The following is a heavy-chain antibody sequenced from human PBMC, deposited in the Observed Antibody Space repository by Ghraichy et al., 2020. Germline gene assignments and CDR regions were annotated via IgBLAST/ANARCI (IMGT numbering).Heavy chain of an antibody. CDR1: GFTFSSYA. J-gene: IGHJ3*02. Sequence: GGSLRLSCAASGFTFSSYAMSWVRQAPGKGLEWVSTISDSGGSTYYADSVKGRFTISRDNSKNTLYLQMNSLRADDTAVYYCAKGRGAFDIWGQGTMVTVSS. CDR3: AKGRGAFDI. CDR2: ISDSGGST. V-gene: IGHV3-23*01.